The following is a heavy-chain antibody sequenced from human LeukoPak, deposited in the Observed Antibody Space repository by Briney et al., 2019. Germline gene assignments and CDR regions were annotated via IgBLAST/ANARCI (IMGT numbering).Heavy chain of an antibody. Sequence: ASVKVSCKTSGYTFTSYHMHGVRQAPGQGLEWVAIIKSTGDTTVYAQKFQGRVTVTRDTSTSTVYMDLSSLSSEDTAVYYCVREDAHTYYFDFWGPGTLVTVSS. V-gene: IGHV1-46*01. CDR1: GYTFTSYH. J-gene: IGHJ4*02. CDR2: IKSTGDTT. CDR3: VREDAHTYYFDF. D-gene: IGHD2-2*01.